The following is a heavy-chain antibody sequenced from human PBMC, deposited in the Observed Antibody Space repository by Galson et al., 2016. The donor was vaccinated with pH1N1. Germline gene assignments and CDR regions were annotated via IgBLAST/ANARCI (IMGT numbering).Heavy chain of an antibody. CDR2: IKPTGGDT. D-gene: IGHD4-11*01. CDR1: GYSFTDYY. V-gene: IGHV1-46*01. J-gene: IGHJ4*02. CDR3: ARAPYSNYHNYYFDV. Sequence: SVKVSCKASGYSFTDYYVHWIRQAPGQGLEWMAIIKPTGGDTTYAHNFQGRVFVTRDTSTSTVYMEVTSLRSEDTAVYYCARAPYSNYHNYYFDVWGQGNLVTVSS.